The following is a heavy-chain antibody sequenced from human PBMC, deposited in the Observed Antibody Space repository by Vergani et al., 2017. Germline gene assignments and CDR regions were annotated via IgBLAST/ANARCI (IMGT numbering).Heavy chain of an antibody. CDR2: IYYSGST. CDR3: GRDRIDYGGTNGPRD. D-gene: IGHD4-23*01. Sequence: QVQLQESGPGLVKPSQTLSLTCTVSGGSISSGGYYWSWIRQPPGKGLEWIGYIYYSGSTYYNPSLKSRVTISVDTSKNKFSLKLSSVTAADTAVYYCGRDRIDYGGTNGPRDWGQGTLVTVSS. V-gene: IGHV4-31*03. J-gene: IGHJ4*02. CDR1: GGSISSGGYY.